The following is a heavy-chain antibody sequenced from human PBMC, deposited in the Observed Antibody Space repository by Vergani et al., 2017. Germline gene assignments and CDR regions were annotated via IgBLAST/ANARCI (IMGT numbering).Heavy chain of an antibody. CDR3: ARGGPYGEYDY. V-gene: IGHV4-61*02. CDR1: GASITSGSYY. Sequence: QVQLQESGPRLVKPSQTLSLTCTVSGASITSGSYYWSWIRQTAEKGLGWIGRVYPSGSSDYNPALSHRVTMSINTSRHQFSLKLSYVTAADTAVFYCARGGPYGEYDYWGQGTLVTVSS. J-gene: IGHJ4*02. D-gene: IGHD4-17*01. CDR2: VYPSGSS.